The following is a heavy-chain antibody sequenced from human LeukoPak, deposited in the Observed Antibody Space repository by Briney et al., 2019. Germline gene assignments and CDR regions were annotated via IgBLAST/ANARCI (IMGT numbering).Heavy chain of an antibody. CDR1: GYSFNSYW. D-gene: IGHD5-12*01. Sequence: GESLKLSCKGSGYSFNSYWIGWVRQMPGKGPWWIGINYPGDSDTRYSPSFQGQVTISADKSISTAYLQWSSLKASDTAMYYCARHDGYDYYYYGMDVWGQGTTVTVSS. CDR2: NYPGDSDT. CDR3: ARHDGYDYYYYGMDV. V-gene: IGHV5-51*01. J-gene: IGHJ6*02.